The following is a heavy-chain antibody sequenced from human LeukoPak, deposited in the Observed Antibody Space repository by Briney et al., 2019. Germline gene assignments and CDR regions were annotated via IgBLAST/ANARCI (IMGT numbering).Heavy chain of an antibody. CDR2: MNPNSGNT. J-gene: IGHJ4*02. D-gene: IGHD2-2*01. CDR3: ARANALYCSSTSCLFDY. Sequence: EASVTVSCKASGYTYTSYDINWVRQGTGQGLEWMGWMNPNSGNTGYAQKFQGRVTMTRNTSISTAYMEPSSLRSEDTAIYYCARANALYCSSTSCLFDYWGQGTLVTVSS. CDR1: GYTYTSYD. V-gene: IGHV1-8*01.